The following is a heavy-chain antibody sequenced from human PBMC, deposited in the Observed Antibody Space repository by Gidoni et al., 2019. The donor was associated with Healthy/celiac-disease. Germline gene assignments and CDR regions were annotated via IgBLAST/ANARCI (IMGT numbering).Heavy chain of an antibody. Sequence: EVQLVESGGGLVQPGGSLRLSCAASGFTVSSNYMSWVRQAPGKGLEWVSVIYSGGSTYYADSVKGRFTISRHNSKNTLYLQMNSLRAEDTAVYYCARVAYYGSGGWFDPWGQGTLVTVSS. CDR3: ARVAYYGSGGWFDP. J-gene: IGHJ5*02. V-gene: IGHV3-53*04. CDR2: IYSGGST. D-gene: IGHD3-10*01. CDR1: GFTVSSNY.